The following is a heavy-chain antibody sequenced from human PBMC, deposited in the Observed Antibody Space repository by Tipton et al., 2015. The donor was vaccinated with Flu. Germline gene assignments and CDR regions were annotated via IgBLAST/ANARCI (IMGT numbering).Heavy chain of an antibody. CDR1: GFALSTYW. CDR3: ARAWAAAGSA. J-gene: IGHJ5*02. CDR2: INQDGSQS. V-gene: IGHV3-7*01. Sequence: GSLRLSCVASGFALSTYWVAWVRQAPGKGLEWVANINQDGSQSYYLDSVEGRFIISRDNAKNSAFLQMNSLRSDDTATYFCARAWAAAGSAWGQGTLVTVSS. D-gene: IGHD6-13*01.